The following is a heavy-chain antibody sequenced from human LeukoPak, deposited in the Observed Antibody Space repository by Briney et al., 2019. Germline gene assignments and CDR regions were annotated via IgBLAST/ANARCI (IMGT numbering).Heavy chain of an antibody. CDR2: IWYDGSNE. CDR3: ARGVGYSFGTGDY. Sequence: GGSLRLSCAASGFTFSNSSIHWVRQAPGKGLEWVALIWYDGSNEYYADSVKGRFTISRDNSKNTLYLQMTSLRAEDTAIYYCARGVGYSFGTGDYWGQGTLVTVSS. J-gene: IGHJ4*02. D-gene: IGHD5-18*01. CDR1: GFTFSNSS. V-gene: IGHV3-33*01.